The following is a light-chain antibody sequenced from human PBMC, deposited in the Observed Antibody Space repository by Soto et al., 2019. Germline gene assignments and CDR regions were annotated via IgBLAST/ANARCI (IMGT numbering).Light chain of an antibody. CDR3: HQYGYSPNT. Sequence: EIVLTQSPGTLSLSPGERATLSCRASRSVSSRYFAWYQQKPGQAPRLLIYGASSRATGIPDKFSGSGSGTDFTLTISTLELEDFAVYFCHQYGYSPNTCGQGTKLEIK. J-gene: IGKJ2*01. CDR1: RSVSSRY. CDR2: GAS. V-gene: IGKV3-20*01.